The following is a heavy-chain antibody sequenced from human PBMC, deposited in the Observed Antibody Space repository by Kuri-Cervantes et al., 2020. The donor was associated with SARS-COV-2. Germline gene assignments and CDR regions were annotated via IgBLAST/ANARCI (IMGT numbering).Heavy chain of an antibody. CDR1: DDSISSCNYY. J-gene: IGHJ4*02. D-gene: IGHD2-15*01. Sequence: EALKISCSVSDDSISSCNYYRGWIRQSPEKGLEWIGSVSQTGTSYTNPSLNSRLTMSTETSKKQFFLTLNPATAAESAGYFFARHRVTGWLFYCFDFWGQGTQVTVSS. V-gene: IGHV4-39*01. CDR2: VSQTGTS. CDR3: ARHRVTGWLFYCFDF.